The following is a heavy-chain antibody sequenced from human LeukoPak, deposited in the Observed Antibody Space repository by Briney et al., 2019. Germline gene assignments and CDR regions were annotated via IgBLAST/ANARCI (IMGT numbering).Heavy chain of an antibody. CDR3: AKDARLIHLWSIVYYYYYYMDV. J-gene: IGHJ6*03. CDR1: GFTFDGHA. CDR2: ISGDGDRT. V-gene: IGHV3-43*02. D-gene: IGHD5-18*01. Sequence: PGGSLRLSCAASGFTFDGHAMHWVRQAPGKGLEWVSVISGDGDRTYYADSVKGRFTVSRDNSKNSLYLQLNSLRSEDTALYYCAKDARLIHLWSIVYYYYYYMDVWGKGTAVTVSS.